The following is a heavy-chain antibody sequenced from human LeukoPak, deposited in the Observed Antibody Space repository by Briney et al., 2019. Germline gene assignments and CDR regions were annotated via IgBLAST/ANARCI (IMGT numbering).Heavy chain of an antibody. J-gene: IGHJ4*02. V-gene: IGHV5-51*01. CDR3: ARQDGGGLYYFDY. Sequence: GESLRISCKGSGYTFTYWIAWVRQVPGKGLEWMGIIYPGDSDTRYSPSFQGQVTISVDKSISTAYLQWSSLKASDTAMYYCARQDGGGLYYFDYWGQATLVTVSS. CDR1: GYTFTYW. CDR2: IYPGDSDT. D-gene: IGHD4-23*01.